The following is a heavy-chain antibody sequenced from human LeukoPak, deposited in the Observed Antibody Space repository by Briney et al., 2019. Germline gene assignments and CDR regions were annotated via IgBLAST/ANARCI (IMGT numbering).Heavy chain of an antibody. CDR3: ARDRWRGGYSYGYSC. V-gene: IGHV1-2*02. CDR1: LYTFTGYY. D-gene: IGHD5-18*01. Sequence: AAVKDSFMASLYTFTGYYLHGVRQAPGRGGECVGWVIPSSGGTSYEQKFQGRVTVSRDTSISTAYMELSRLRYDDTAVDYCARDRWRGGYSYGYSCWGQGTLVTVSS. CDR2: VIPSSGGT. J-gene: IGHJ4*02.